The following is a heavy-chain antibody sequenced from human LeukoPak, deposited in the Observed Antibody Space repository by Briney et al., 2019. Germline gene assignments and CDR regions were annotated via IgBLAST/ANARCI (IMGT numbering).Heavy chain of an antibody. Sequence: APVKVSCKASGYTFTSYGISWVRQAPGQGLEWMGWISAYNGNTNYAQKLQGRVTMTTDTSTSTAYVELRSLRSDDTAVYYCARVIIAAAGRYWYFDLWGRGTLVTVSS. CDR1: GYTFTSYG. CDR3: ARVIIAAAGRYWYFDL. D-gene: IGHD6-13*01. V-gene: IGHV1-18*01. J-gene: IGHJ2*01. CDR2: ISAYNGNT.